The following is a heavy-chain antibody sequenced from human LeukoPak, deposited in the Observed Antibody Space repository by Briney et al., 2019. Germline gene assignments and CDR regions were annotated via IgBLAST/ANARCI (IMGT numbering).Heavy chain of an antibody. CDR1: GYTFFAYG. CDR2: ISAYSDHT. V-gene: IGHV1-18*01. J-gene: IGHJ4*02. CDR3: ARDRGPKYQLLY. D-gene: IGHD2-2*01. Sequence: ASVKVSCKASGYTFFAYGLSWVRQAPGQGLEWMGWISAYSDHTDYAQKFQDRVTITTDTSTGTAYMELTSLTSDDTAVYYCARDRGPKYQLLYWGQGTLVTVSS.